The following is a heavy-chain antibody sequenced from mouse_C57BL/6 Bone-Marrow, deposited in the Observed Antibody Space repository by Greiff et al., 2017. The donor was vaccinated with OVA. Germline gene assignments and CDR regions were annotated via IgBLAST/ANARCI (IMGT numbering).Heavy chain of an antibody. CDR1: GFNIKDYY. J-gene: IGHJ1*03. CDR2: IDPEDGET. CDR3: AALQGYFDV. Sequence: VQLKESGAELVKPGASVKLSCTASGFNIKDYYMHWVKQRTEQGLEWIGRIDPEDGETKYAAKFQGKATITADTSSNTAYLQLSSLTSEDTAVYYCAALQGYFDVWGTGTTVTVSS. V-gene: IGHV14-2*01.